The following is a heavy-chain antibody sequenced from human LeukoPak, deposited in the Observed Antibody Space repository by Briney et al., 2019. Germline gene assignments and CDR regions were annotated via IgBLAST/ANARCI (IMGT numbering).Heavy chain of an antibody. CDR2: ISADSATT. D-gene: IGHD2-15*01. CDR3: ARDEGSYGDY. Sequence: PGGSLRLSCAASGFNFGSYSMNWVRQAPGKGLEWVSVISADSATTFYADSVKGRFTISRDNAKNTVFLQMSSLRSEDTAVYYCARDEGSYGDYWGQGTLVTVSS. J-gene: IGHJ4*02. V-gene: IGHV3-23*01. CDR1: GFNFGSYS.